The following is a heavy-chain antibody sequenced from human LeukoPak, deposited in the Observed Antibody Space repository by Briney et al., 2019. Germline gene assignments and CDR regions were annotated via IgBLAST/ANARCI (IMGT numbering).Heavy chain of an antibody. CDR2: IYYSGST. CDR3: ARQTGSGLFILP. V-gene: IGHV4-59*01. J-gene: IGHJ4*02. D-gene: IGHD3/OR15-3a*01. Sequence: PSETLSLTCAVSGGSISSYYWSWIRQPPGKGLEWIGYIYYSGSTNYNPSLKSRVTISVDTSKNQFSLKLSSVTAADTAVYYCARQTGSGLFILPGGQGTLVTVSS. CDR1: GGSISSYY.